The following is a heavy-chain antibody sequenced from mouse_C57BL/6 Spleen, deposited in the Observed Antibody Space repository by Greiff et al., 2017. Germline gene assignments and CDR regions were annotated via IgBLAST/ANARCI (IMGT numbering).Heavy chain of an antibody. V-gene: IGHV5-17*01. D-gene: IGHD1-1*01. Sequence: EVHLVESGGGLVKPGGSLKLSCAASGFTFSDYGMHWVRQAPEKGLEWVAYISSGSSTIYYADKVKGRFTISRDNAKNTLFLQMTSLRSEDMAMYYCARRGSHLFAYWGQGILVTVSA. CDR2: ISSGSSTI. CDR1: GFTFSDYG. J-gene: IGHJ3*01. CDR3: ARRGSHLFAY.